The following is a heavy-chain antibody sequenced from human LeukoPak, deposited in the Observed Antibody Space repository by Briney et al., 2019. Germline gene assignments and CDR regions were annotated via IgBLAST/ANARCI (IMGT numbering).Heavy chain of an antibody. V-gene: IGHV3-30*04. CDR3: ARDSGFSGTQRGEY. Sequence: GGSLGLSCAASGFTFSNYAMHWVRQAPGKGLEWVTVISYDGSNKYYADSVKGRFTISRDNSKNTLYLQMNSLRAEDTAVYYCARDSGFSGTQRGEYWGQGTLVTVSS. CDR2: ISYDGSNK. D-gene: IGHD2/OR15-2a*01. CDR1: GFTFSNYA. J-gene: IGHJ4*02.